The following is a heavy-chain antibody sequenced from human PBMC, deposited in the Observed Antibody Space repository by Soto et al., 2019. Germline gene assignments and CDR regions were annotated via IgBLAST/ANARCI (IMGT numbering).Heavy chain of an antibody. D-gene: IGHD5-12*01. V-gene: IGHV3-23*01. CDR2: ISATGAST. J-gene: IGHJ4*02. CDR3: ALRGYNSYFFDY. Sequence: PGGSLRLSCAASGFTFSSFAMSWVRQAPGKGLEWVSIISATGASTNYAGSVKGRFTLSRDSSKNTLYLQMNSLRAEDTAVYYCALRGYNSYFFDYWGQGTLVTVSS. CDR1: GFTFSSFA.